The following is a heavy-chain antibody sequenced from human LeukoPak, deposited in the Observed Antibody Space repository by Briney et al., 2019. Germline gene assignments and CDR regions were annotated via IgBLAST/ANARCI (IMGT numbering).Heavy chain of an antibody. V-gene: IGHV4-59*01. CDR1: GGSISSYY. J-gene: IGHJ5*02. CDR3: ASRGTILTGQNWFDP. CDR2: IYYSGST. D-gene: IGHD3-9*01. Sequence: SETLSLTCTVSGGSISSYYWSWIRQPSGKGLEWIGYIYYSGSTNYNPYLKSRVTISVDTSKNQFSLKLSSVTAADTAVYYCASRGTILTGQNWFDPWGQGTLVTVSS.